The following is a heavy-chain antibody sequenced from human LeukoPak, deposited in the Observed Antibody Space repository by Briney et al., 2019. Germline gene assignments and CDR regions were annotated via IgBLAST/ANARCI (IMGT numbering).Heavy chain of an antibody. CDR3: ARIYYGSGSSAFDI. CDR1: GFTFSSYS. CDR2: IRSSSSYI. D-gene: IGHD3-10*01. Sequence: NPGGSLRLSCAASGFTFSSYSMNWVRQAPGKGLEWVSSIRSSSSYIYYADSVKGRFTISRDNAKNSLYLQMNSLRAEDTAVYYCARIYYGSGSSAFDIWGQGTMVTVSS. V-gene: IGHV3-21*01. J-gene: IGHJ3*02.